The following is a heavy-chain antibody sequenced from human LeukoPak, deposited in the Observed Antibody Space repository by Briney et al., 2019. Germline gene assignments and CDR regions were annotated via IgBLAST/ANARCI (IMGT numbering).Heavy chain of an antibody. D-gene: IGHD3-10*01. CDR3: ARDRYYYGSGSLRLDY. J-gene: IGHJ4*02. V-gene: IGHV4-4*07. CDR1: GGSISSYY. CDR2: IYTSGST. Sequence: SETLSLTCTVSGGSISSYYWSWVRQPAGKGLEWIGRIYTSGSTNYNPSLKSRVTMSVDTSKNQFSLKLSSVTAADTAVYYCARDRYYYGSGSLRLDYWGQGTLVTVSS.